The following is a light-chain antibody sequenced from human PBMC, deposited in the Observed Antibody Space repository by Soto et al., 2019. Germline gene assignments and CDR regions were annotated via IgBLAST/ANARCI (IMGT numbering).Light chain of an antibody. CDR2: AAS. V-gene: IGKV1-27*01. J-gene: IGKJ3*01. CDR1: QGIGSF. Sequence: DIQMAQSPSSLSAAVGDRVTITCRASQGIGSFLAWYQQKPGKVPQLLIYAASTLQSGVPSRFSGSGSGTDFTLTINSLQTEDVGTYYCQKYNTGPFTFGPGTKVDIK. CDR3: QKYNTGPFT.